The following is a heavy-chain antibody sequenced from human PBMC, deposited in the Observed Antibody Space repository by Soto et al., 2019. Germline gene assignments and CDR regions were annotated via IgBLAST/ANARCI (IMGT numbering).Heavy chain of an antibody. V-gene: IGHV4-59*01. Sequence: SETLSLTCTVSGGSISSYYWSWIRQPPGKGLEWIGYIYYSGSTNYNPSLKSRVTISVDTSKNQFSLKLSSVTAADTAVYYCARVSMYRRSVAYWGQGTLVTVSS. CDR1: GGSISSYY. J-gene: IGHJ4*02. CDR3: ARVSMYRRSVAY. CDR2: IYYSGST. D-gene: IGHD2-8*01.